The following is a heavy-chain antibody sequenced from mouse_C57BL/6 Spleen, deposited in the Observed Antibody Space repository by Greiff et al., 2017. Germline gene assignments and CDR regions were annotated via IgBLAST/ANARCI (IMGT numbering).Heavy chain of an antibody. D-gene: IGHD4-1*01. CDR1: GYTFTDYN. CDR3: AQLTGTPWFAY. Sequence: EVQLQQSGPELVKPGASVKMSCKASGYTFTDYNMHWVKQSHGKSLEWIGYINPNNGGTSYNQKFKGKATLTVNKSSSTAYMELRSLTSEDSAVYYCAQLTGTPWFAYWGQGTLVTVSA. V-gene: IGHV1-22*01. J-gene: IGHJ3*01. CDR2: INPNNGGT.